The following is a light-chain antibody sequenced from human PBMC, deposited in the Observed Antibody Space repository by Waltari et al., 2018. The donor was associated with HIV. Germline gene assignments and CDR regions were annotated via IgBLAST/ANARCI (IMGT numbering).Light chain of an antibody. Sequence: QSALTQPASVSGFLGQSIHISCPGISTDSRFYQYVSWYQQYPGKIPRLIIFDINNRPSGVSDHFSGSRSGNSASLTFSGLQSGDEAHYYCASNRLDYTLIFGGGTKLTVL. J-gene: IGLJ2*01. V-gene: IGLV2-14*03. CDR1: STDSRFYQY. CDR2: DIN. CDR3: ASNRLDYTLI.